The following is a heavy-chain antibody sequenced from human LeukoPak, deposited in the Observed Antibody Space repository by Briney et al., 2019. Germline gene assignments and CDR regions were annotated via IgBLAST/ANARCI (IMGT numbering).Heavy chain of an antibody. V-gene: IGHV1-2*04. J-gene: IGHJ4*02. CDR2: INPNSGDT. CDR1: GYTFTGYY. Sequence: ASVKVSCKASGYTFTGYYMHWVRQAPGQGLERMGWINPNSGDTNYAQKFQGWVTMTRDTSISTAYMELSRLTSDDTAVYYCASDRTYDKGPLDYWGQGTLVTVSS. D-gene: IGHD3-22*01. CDR3: ASDRTYDKGPLDY.